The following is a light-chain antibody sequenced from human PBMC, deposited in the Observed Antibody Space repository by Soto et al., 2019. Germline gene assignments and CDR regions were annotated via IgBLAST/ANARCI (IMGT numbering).Light chain of an antibody. CDR3: QQYNSYSPLT. Sequence: DIQLTQSPSTRSASVVDSATVTCRASQSISSWLAWYQQKPGKAPKLLIYDASSLESGVPSRFSGSGSGTEFTLTISSLQPDDFATYYCQQYNSYSPLTFGGGTKVDIK. CDR1: QSISSW. J-gene: IGKJ4*01. V-gene: IGKV1-5*01. CDR2: DAS.